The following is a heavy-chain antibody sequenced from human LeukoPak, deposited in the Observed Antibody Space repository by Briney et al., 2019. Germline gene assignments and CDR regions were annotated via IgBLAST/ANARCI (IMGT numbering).Heavy chain of an antibody. CDR3: ARGATLDDDAFDI. Sequence: SVKVSCKASGGTFSSYAISWVRQAPGQGLEWMGRIIPILGTANYAQKFQGRVTITADESTSTAYMELSSLRSEDTAVYYCARGATLDDDAFDIWGQGTMVTVSS. CDR1: GGTFSSYA. J-gene: IGHJ3*02. CDR2: IIPILGTA. D-gene: IGHD1-26*01. V-gene: IGHV1-69*11.